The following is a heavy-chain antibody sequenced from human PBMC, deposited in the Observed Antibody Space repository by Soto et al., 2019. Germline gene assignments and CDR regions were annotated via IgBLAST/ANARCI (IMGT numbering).Heavy chain of an antibody. CDR2: ISVNGNNI. D-gene: IGHD6-13*01. Sequence: VQLVESGGGVVQPGRSLRLSCAASGFTFSSYPMHWVRQAPGKGPEWVAVISVNGNNIHYGDSVKGRFTISRDNSKNTLYLQMSSLRVEDTAVYYCARSHSSSWHWFDPWGQGTLVTVSS. V-gene: IGHV3-30-3*01. J-gene: IGHJ5*02. CDR1: GFTFSSYP. CDR3: ARSHSSSWHWFDP.